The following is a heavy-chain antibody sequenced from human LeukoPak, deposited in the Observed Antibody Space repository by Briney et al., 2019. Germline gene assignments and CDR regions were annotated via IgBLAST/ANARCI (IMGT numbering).Heavy chain of an antibody. Sequence: ASVKVSCKASGYTFTSYGISWVRQAPGQGLEWMGWISAYNGNTNYAQKLQGRVTMTTDTSTSTAYMELRSLRSDVTAVYYCARDAVWEVTGYWFDPWGQGTLVTVSS. J-gene: IGHJ5*02. CDR2: ISAYNGNT. CDR3: ARDAVWEVTGYWFDP. V-gene: IGHV1-18*01. CDR1: GYTFTSYG. D-gene: IGHD3-9*01.